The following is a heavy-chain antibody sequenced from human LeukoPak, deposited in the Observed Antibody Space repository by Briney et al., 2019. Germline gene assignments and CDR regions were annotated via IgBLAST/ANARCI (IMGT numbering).Heavy chain of an antibody. D-gene: IGHD1-26*01. CDR2: IKQDRSEK. CDR3: ARKAWDLYDAFDI. V-gene: IGHV3-7*01. J-gene: IGHJ3*02. CDR1: GFTFTNYW. Sequence: GGSLRLSCAASGFTFTNYWMSWVRQAPGKGLELVANIKQDRSEKYYVDSVKGRFTISRDNAKNSLYMQMNSLRAEDTAVYYCARKAWDLYDAFDIWGQGTMVTVSS.